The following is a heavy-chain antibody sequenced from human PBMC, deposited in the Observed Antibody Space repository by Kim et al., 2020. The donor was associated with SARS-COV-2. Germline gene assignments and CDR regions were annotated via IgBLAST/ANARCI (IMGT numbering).Heavy chain of an antibody. CDR1: GDIFSSYA. CDR2: NIPFFGTV. V-gene: IGHV1-69*13. D-gene: IGHD1-1*01. CDR3: ARDAALEEMEVIPVAEQVPGKDV. J-gene: IGHJ6*02. Sequence: SVKVSCKASGDIFSSYAISWVRQAPGQGLEWMGGNIPFFGTVFYAPTFQERVTITADEPTKTAYLEVSGVKFEDTAGYYCARDAALEEMEVIPVAEQVPGKDVWGQGTTVIVSS.